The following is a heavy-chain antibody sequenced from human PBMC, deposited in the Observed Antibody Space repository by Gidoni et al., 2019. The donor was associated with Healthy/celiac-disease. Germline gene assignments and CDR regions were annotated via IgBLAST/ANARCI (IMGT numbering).Heavy chain of an antibody. Sequence: QLQLQESGPGLVKPSETLSLTCTVSGGSISSSSYYWGWIRQPPGKGLEWIGSIYYSGSTYYNPSLKSRVTISVDTSKNQFSLKLSSVTAADTAVHYCARRIAVAESDYYYGMDVWGQGTTVTVSS. CDR1: GGSISSSSYY. CDR3: ARRIAVAESDYYYGMDV. V-gene: IGHV4-39*01. CDR2: IYYSGST. J-gene: IGHJ6*02. D-gene: IGHD6-19*01.